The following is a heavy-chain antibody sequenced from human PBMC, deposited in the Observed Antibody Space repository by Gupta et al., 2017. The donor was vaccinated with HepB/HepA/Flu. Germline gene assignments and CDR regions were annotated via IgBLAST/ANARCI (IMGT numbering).Heavy chain of an antibody. J-gene: IGHJ6*03. CDR1: GFTFDDYA. Sequence: EVQLVESGGGLVQPGGSLSLSCAASGFTFDDYAMHWVRQAPGKGLEWVSGISWNSGSIGYADSVKGRFTISRDNAKNSLYLQMNSLRAEDTALYYCAKGYYYYYMDVWGKGTTVTVSS. V-gene: IGHV3-9*01. CDR2: ISWNSGSI. CDR3: AKGYYYYYMDV.